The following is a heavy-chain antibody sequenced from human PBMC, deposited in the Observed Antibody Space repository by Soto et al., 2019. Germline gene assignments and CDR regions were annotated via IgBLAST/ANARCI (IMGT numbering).Heavy chain of an antibody. D-gene: IGHD3-16*01. CDR1: GFTFSSYA. J-gene: IGHJ4*02. Sequence: PWGSLRLSCAASGFTFSSYAMSWVRQAPGKGLEWVSAISGSGGSTYYADSVKGRFTISRDNSKNTLHLQMNSLRAEDTAVYYCAKDGYDQFVYGYVEYWGQGTLVTVSS. CDR2: ISGSGGST. CDR3: AKDGYDQFVYGYVEY. V-gene: IGHV3-23*01.